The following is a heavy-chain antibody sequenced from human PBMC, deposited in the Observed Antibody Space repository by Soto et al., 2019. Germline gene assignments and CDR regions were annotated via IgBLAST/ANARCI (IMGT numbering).Heavy chain of an antibody. CDR3: ARGTTTSAFSAMDV. D-gene: IGHD1-1*01. CDR1: GFSVSDNY. CDR2: IYSSGDT. Sequence: EVQLVESGGGLVQPGGSLRLSCAASGFSVSDNYMSWVRQAPGKGLEWISVIYSSGDTYYADSVKGRLTISRDNSRNTVSLQMNSLRAEDTAMYFCARGTTTSAFSAMDVWGQGTTVTVSS. J-gene: IGHJ6*02. V-gene: IGHV3-66*01.